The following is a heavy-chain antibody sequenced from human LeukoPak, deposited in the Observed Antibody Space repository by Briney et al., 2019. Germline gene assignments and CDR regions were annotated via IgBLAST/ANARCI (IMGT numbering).Heavy chain of an antibody. CDR1: RFTFTVYG. D-gene: IGHD2-15*01. CDR3: ARACSGGSCYLAAFDM. J-gene: IGHJ3*02. CDR2: ISYDGSNK. V-gene: IGHV3-30*03. Sequence: PGRSLRLSSAPSRFTFTVYGMHCVRQAPGKGLEWVAVISYDGSNKYYADSVKGRFTISRDNSKNTLYLQMNSLRAEDTAVYYCARACSGGSCYLAAFDMWGRGTMVTVSS.